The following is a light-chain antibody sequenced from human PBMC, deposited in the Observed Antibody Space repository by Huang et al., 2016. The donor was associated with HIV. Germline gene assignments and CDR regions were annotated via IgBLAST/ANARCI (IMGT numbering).Light chain of an antibody. J-gene: IGKJ3*01. CDR2: DAS. Sequence: EIVLTQSPATLSLSPGERATLACRASQRVSSYLAWYQQKPGQAPRLLIYDASHRPTGLPARFSGIASGPDFPLTISSLEPEDFAVYYCQQRSNCPLTFGPGTKVDIK. CDR3: QQRSNCPLT. V-gene: IGKV3-11*01. CDR1: QRVSSY.